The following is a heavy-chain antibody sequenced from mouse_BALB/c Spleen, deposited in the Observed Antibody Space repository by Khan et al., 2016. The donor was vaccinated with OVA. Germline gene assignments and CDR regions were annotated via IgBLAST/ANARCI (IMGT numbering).Heavy chain of an antibody. V-gene: IGHV3-2*02. CDR2: ITSSGST. CDR1: GYSITSDYA. CDR3: ARDGSSYNYAMDY. D-gene: IGHD2-3*01. J-gene: IGHJ4*01. Sequence: EVKLEVSGPGLVKPSQSLSLTCTVTGYSITSDYAWNWIRQFPGNKLEWMGYITSSGSTNYNPALKSRISITRDTSKNQFFLQLNSVTTEDTATYYCARDGSSYNYAMDYWGKGTSVTVSS.